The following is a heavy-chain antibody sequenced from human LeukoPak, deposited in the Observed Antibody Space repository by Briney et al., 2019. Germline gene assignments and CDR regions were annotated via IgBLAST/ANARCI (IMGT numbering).Heavy chain of an antibody. D-gene: IGHD2-15*01. CDR1: GGSISSYY. V-gene: IGHV4-34*01. J-gene: IGHJ5*02. Sequence: SETLSLTCTVSGGSISSYYWSWIRQPPGKGLEWIGEINHSGSTNYNPSLKSRVTISVDTSKNQFSLKLSSVTAADTAVYYCATKGDYSANWFDPWGQGTLVTVSS. CDR2: INHSGST. CDR3: ATKGDYSANWFDP.